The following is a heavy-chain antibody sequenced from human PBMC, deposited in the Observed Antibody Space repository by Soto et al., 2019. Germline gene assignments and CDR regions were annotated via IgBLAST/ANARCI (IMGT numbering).Heavy chain of an antibody. CDR3: AKVLYYFDFSGYYPDQPSYYYYYGMDV. V-gene: IGHV3-30*02. CDR2: IWYDGSNK. CDR1: GFTFSTNV. J-gene: IGHJ6*02. Sequence: PGGSLRLSCAASGFTFSTNVLHWVRQAPGKGLEWVAVIWYDGSNKYYADSVKGRFTISRDNSKNTLYLQMNSLSAEDRVVYCCAKVLYYFDFSGYYPDQPSYYYYYGMDVWGQGTTVTVSS. D-gene: IGHD3-22*01.